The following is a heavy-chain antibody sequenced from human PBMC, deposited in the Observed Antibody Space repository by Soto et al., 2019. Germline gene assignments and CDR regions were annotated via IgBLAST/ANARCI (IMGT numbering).Heavy chain of an antibody. Sequence: ASVKVSCKASGGTFSSYAISWVRQAPGQGLEWMGGIIPIFGTANYAQKFQGRVTITADESTSTAYMELSSLRSEDTAVYYCARGSEAFHDFWSGYLNVWGQGTTVTVSS. D-gene: IGHD3-3*01. CDR2: IIPIFGTA. CDR3: ARGSEAFHDFWSGYLNV. CDR1: GGTFSSYA. J-gene: IGHJ6*02. V-gene: IGHV1-69*13.